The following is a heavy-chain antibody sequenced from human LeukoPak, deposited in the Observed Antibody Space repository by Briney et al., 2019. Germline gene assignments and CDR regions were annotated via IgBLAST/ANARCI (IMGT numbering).Heavy chain of an antibody. CDR2: IYHSGST. D-gene: IGHD6-13*01. Sequence: SETLSLTCTVSGVSISSGSYSWRWVRQPPGKGLEWIGSIYHSGSTYYNPSLKSRVTISVDTSKNQFSLKLSSVTAADTAVYYCARARVGESSWYPFDYWGQGTLVTVSS. CDR3: ARARVGESSWYPFDY. J-gene: IGHJ4*02. V-gene: IGHV4-39*07. CDR1: GVSISSGSYS.